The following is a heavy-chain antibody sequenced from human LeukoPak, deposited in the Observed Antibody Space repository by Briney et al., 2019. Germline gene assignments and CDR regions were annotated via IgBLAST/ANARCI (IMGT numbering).Heavy chain of an antibody. CDR3: ARHRITMIVVVRRGDAFDI. CDR2: INHSGST. Sequence: PSETLSLTCAVYGGSFSGYYWSWIRQPPGKGLEWIGEINHSGSTNYNPSLKSRVTISVDTSKNQFSLKLSSVTAADTAVYYCARHRITMIVVVRRGDAFDIWGQGTMVTVSS. V-gene: IGHV4-34*01. D-gene: IGHD3-22*01. CDR1: GGSFSGYY. J-gene: IGHJ3*02.